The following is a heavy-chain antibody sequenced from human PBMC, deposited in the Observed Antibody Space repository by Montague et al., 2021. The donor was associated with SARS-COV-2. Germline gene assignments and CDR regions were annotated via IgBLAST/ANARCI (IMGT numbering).Heavy chain of an antibody. CDR3: ARARYSSMDYFDY. J-gene: IGHJ4*02. CDR1: GFTFSSYA. V-gene: IGHV3-21*01. Sequence: SLRLSCAASGFTFSSYAMHWVRQAPGKGLEWVSSISSSSYIYYADSVKGRFTISRDNAKNSLYLQMNSLRAEDTAVYYCARARYSSMDYFDYWGQGTLVTVSS. CDR2: ISSSSYI. D-gene: IGHD6-19*01.